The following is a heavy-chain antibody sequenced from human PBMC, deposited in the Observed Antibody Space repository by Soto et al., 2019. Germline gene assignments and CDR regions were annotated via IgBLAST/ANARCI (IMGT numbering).Heavy chain of an antibody. V-gene: IGHV3-30-3*01. CDR2: ISYDGSNK. D-gene: IGHD6-13*01. Sequence: GGSLRLSCAASGFTFSSYAMHGVRQAPGKGLEWVAVISYDGSNKYYADSVKGRFTISRDNSKNTLYLQMNSLRAEDTAVYYCARAGGSSWYEYYYYGMDVWGQGTTVTVSS. CDR3: ARAGGSSWYEYYYYGMDV. J-gene: IGHJ6*02. CDR1: GFTFSSYA.